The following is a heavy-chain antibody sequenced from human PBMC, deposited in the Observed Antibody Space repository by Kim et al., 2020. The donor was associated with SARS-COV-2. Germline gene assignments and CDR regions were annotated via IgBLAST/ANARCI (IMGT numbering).Heavy chain of an antibody. Sequence: SETLSLTCTVSGGSISSYYWSWIRQPPGKGLEWIGYIYYSGSTNYNPSLKSRVTISVDTSKNQFSLKLSSVTAADTAVYYCARGTSSSWPYFDYWGQGTLVPVSS. CDR2: IYYSGST. CDR3: ARGTSSSWPYFDY. J-gene: IGHJ4*02. CDR1: GGSISSYY. D-gene: IGHD6-13*01. V-gene: IGHV4-59*01.